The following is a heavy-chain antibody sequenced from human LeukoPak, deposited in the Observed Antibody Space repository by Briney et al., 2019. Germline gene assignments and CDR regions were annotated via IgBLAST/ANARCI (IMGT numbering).Heavy chain of an antibody. Sequence: SETLSLTCAVFGGSFTGYYWSWIRQPPGKGLEWIGEINHSGSTNYNPSLKSRVTISVDTSKNQFSLKLSSVTAADTAVYYCARGEAAAGPNYYYYGVDVWGQGTTVTVSS. CDR1: GGSFTGYY. CDR3: ARGEAAAGPNYYYYGVDV. CDR2: INHSGST. V-gene: IGHV4-34*01. D-gene: IGHD6-13*01. J-gene: IGHJ6*02.